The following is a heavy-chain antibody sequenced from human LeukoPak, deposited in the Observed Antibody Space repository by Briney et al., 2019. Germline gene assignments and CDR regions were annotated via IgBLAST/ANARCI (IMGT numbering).Heavy chain of an antibody. CDR2: IYSGGDT. J-gene: IGHJ4*02. CDR3: ARDIGGIFDS. D-gene: IGHD1-26*01. CDR1: GFTVSSNF. Sequence: GGSLRLSCAASGFTVSSNFMSWVRQAPGKGLEWVSVIYSGGDTYYADSVKGRFTISRDNSENTLYLQMNSLRAEDTAVYYCARDIGGIFDSWGQGTLVTVSS. V-gene: IGHV3-53*01.